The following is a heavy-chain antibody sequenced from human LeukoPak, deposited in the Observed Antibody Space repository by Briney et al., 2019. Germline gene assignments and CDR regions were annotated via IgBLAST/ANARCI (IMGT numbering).Heavy chain of an antibody. Sequence: PSETLSLTCTVSGDSISTSNSYWGWIRQPPGKGLEWIGSIYYSGNTYYNASLKSRVTISVDTSKNQFSLKLSSVTAEDTAVYYCAELGITMIGGVWGKGTTVTISS. CDR2: IYYSGNT. J-gene: IGHJ6*04. CDR1: GDSISTSNSY. V-gene: IGHV4-39*01. CDR3: AELGITMIGGV. D-gene: IGHD3-10*02.